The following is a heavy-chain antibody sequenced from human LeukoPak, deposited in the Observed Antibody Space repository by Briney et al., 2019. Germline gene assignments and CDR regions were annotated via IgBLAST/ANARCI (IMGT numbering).Heavy chain of an antibody. Sequence: PGGSLRLSCAASGFTVSSNYMSWVRQAPGKGLEWVSVIYSGGSTYYADSVKGRFTISRDNSKNTLYLQMNSLRAEDTAVYYCAREVNFGSGTLDYWGQGTLVTVSS. J-gene: IGHJ4*02. D-gene: IGHD3-10*01. CDR3: AREVNFGSGTLDY. CDR2: IYSGGST. V-gene: IGHV3-53*01. CDR1: GFTVSSNY.